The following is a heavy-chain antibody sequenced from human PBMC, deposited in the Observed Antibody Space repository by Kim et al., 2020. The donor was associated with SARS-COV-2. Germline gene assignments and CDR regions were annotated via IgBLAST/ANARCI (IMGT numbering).Heavy chain of an antibody. D-gene: IGHD3-3*01. V-gene: IGHV1-2*06. CDR3: ARGGYYDFWSGPGAFDI. CDR1: GYTFTGYY. Sequence: ASVKVSSKASGYTFTGYYMHWVRQAPGQGLEWMGRINPNSGGTNYAQKFQGRVTMTRDTSISTAYMELSRLRSDDTAVYYCARGGYYDFWSGPGAFDIWGQGTLVTVSS. CDR2: INPNSGGT. J-gene: IGHJ3*02.